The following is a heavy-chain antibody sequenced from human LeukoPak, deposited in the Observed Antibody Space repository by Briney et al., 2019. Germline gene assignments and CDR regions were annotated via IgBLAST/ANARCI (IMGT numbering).Heavy chain of an antibody. CDR1: EFTVSSNY. J-gene: IGHJ4*02. V-gene: IGHV3-53*01. CDR3: ARAKVGAAGFFDY. Sequence: GGSLRLSCAASEFTVSSNYMSWVRQAPGKGLEWVSIIYSDGTAYYADSVKGRFTISRDNSKNTLYLQMNSLRAEDTAVYYCARAKVGAAGFFDYWGQGTLVTVSS. CDR2: IYSDGTA. D-gene: IGHD6-13*01.